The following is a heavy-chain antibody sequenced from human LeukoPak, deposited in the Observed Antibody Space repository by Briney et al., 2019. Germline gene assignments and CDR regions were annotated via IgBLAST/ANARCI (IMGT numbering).Heavy chain of an antibody. CDR2: ISSNSSTI. CDR3: ARDLEYYYDSGQVRWFDP. CDR1: GFTFSDDY. Sequence: PAGSLRLSCAASGFTFSDDYKSWIRQAPPKELQWVSYISSNSSTIYYAHSVKGRFTISRDNAKNSLYLQMNSLRAEDTAVYYCARDLEYYYDSGQVRWFDPWGQGPLVTVSS. J-gene: IGHJ5*02. V-gene: IGHV3-11*01. D-gene: IGHD3-22*01.